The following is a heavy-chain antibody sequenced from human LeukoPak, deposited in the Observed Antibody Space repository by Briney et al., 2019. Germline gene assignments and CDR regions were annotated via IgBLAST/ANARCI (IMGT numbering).Heavy chain of an antibody. CDR3: ARDGGSYSRYFRMYFDY. Sequence: SENLSLTCAVSGGSISTDRYLWGWLRQSPGKGLEWIGSVSHRGRNYYRSSLKSRVTISVDASNNHFSLRLESVTAADTATYCCARDGGSYSRYFRMYFDYWGQGTLVTVSS. CDR1: GGSISTDRYL. D-gene: IGHD1-26*01. CDR2: VSHRGRN. V-gene: IGHV4-39*02. J-gene: IGHJ4*02.